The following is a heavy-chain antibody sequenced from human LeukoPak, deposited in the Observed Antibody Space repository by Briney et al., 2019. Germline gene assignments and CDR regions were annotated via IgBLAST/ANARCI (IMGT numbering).Heavy chain of an antibody. Sequence: GGSLRLSFAASGFTFSSYAMHWFRQAPGKGLEWVAVISYDGSNKYYADSVKGRFTISRDNSKNTLYLQMNSLRAEDTAVYYCARDRPYYYDSSGYYYWGQGTLVTVSS. CDR2: ISYDGSNK. CDR3: ARDRPYYYDSSGYYY. V-gene: IGHV3-30-3*01. J-gene: IGHJ4*02. D-gene: IGHD3-22*01. CDR1: GFTFSSYA.